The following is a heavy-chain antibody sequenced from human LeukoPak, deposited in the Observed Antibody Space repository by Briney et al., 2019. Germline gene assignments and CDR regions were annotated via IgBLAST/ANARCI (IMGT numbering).Heavy chain of an antibody. D-gene: IGHD4-17*01. CDR2: ISSNGGST. V-gene: IGHV3-64*02. Sequence: GGSLRLSCAASGFTFSSYAMYWVRQAPGKGREYGSAISSNGGSTYYADSVKGRFTISRDNSKNMLYLQMGSLRAEDMAVYYCARGDYGDFSHYYYYGMDVWGKGTTVTVSS. CDR3: ARGDYGDFSHYYYYGMDV. CDR1: GFTFSSYA. J-gene: IGHJ6*04.